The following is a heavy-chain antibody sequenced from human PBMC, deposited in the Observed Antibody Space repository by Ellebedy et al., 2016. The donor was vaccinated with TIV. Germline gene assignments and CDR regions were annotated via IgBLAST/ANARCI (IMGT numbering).Heavy chain of an antibody. J-gene: IGHJ4*02. CDR2: IRSGGDT. Sequence: GESLKISCAASGFTFSSSAMSWVRQAPGMGLEWVSSIRSGGDTFYADSVKGRFTISRDISESTLYLQMNSLRAEDTAVYYCAKDRYYGSGSYSDYWGQGTLVTVSS. CDR1: GFTFSSSA. D-gene: IGHD3-10*01. CDR3: AKDRYYGSGSYSDY. V-gene: IGHV3-23*01.